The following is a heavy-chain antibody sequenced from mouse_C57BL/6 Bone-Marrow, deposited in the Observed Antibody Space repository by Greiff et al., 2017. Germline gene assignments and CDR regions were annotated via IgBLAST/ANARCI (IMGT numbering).Heavy chain of an antibody. D-gene: IGHD2-2*01. CDR3: ARALDGYAEAY. CDR1: GYTFTDYN. J-gene: IGHJ3*01. V-gene: IGHV1-18*01. Sequence: VQLQQSGPELVKPGASVKIPCKASGYTFTDYNMDWVKQSHGKSLEWIGDINPNNGGTNYNQKFKGTATLTVDKSSSTAYMELRSLTSDDTAVYYCARALDGYAEAYWGQGTLVTVSA. CDR2: INPNNGGT.